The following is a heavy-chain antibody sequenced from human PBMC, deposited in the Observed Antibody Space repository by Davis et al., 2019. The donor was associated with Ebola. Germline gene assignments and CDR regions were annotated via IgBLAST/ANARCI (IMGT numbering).Heavy chain of an antibody. V-gene: IGHV3-33*08. CDR3: ARDGDSSGWRSNWFDP. CDR1: GFTFSSYW. Sequence: GESLKISCAASGFTFSSYWMHWVRQAPGKGLEWVAVIWYDGSNKYYADSVKGRFTISRDNSKNTLYLQMNSLRAEDTAVYYCARDGDSSGWRSNWFDPWGQGTLVTVSS. D-gene: IGHD6-19*01. CDR2: IWYDGSNK. J-gene: IGHJ5*02.